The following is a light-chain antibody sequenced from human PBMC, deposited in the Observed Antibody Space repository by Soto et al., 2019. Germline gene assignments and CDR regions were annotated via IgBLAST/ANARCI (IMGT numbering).Light chain of an antibody. CDR1: QSIRSTH. V-gene: IGKV3-20*01. CDR2: GAS. J-gene: IGKJ4*01. CDR3: QQYNNWPLT. Sequence: EIVLTQSPGTLSLSPGERATLSCRASQSIRSTHLAWYQQRPGQAPRLLIYGASSRATGIPDRFSRSGSGTDFTLTISSLEPEEFGVYDCQQYNNWPLTFGGGTKVDIK.